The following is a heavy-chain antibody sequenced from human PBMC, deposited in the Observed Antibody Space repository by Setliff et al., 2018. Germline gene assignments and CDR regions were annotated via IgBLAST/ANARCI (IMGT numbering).Heavy chain of an antibody. CDR1: GYTFTSYY. J-gene: IGHJ4*02. CDR3: ARDRAIVVVTATGTLNY. V-gene: IGHV1-46*01. D-gene: IGHD2-21*02. CDR2: INPSGGST. Sequence: ASVKVPCKASGYTFTSYYMHWVRQAPGQGLEWMGIINPSGGSTSYAQKFQGRVTMTRDTSTSTVYMELSSLRSEDTAVYYCARDRAIVVVTATGTLNYWGQGTLVTVSS.